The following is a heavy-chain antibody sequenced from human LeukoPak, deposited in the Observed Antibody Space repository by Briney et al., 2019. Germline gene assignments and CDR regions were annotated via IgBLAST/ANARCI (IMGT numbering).Heavy chain of an antibody. J-gene: IGHJ3*02. CDR3: ARASPYRNAFDI. D-gene: IGHD3-16*01. CDR1: GYSFANYG. Sequence: GESLKISCKGSGYSFANYGIGWVRQMPGKGLEWMGIVYPGDSTARYSPSFQGQVTISADKSISTAYLQWSSLKASDTAMYYCARASPYRNAFDIWGQGTMVTVSS. CDR2: VYPGDSTA. V-gene: IGHV5-51*01.